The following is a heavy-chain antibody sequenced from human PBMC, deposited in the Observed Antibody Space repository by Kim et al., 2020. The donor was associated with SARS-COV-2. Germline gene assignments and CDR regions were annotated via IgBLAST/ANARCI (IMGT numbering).Heavy chain of an antibody. Sequence: SPSFQGQVTIAADKSISTAYLQWSSLKASDTAMYYCARQNIAVAPVGDYWGQGTLVTVSS. J-gene: IGHJ4*02. D-gene: IGHD6-19*01. CDR3: ARQNIAVAPVGDY. V-gene: IGHV5-51*01.